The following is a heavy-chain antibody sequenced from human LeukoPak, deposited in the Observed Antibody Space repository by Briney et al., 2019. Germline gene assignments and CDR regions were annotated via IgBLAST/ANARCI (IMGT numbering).Heavy chain of an antibody. D-gene: IGHD1-1*01. CDR1: GFTFSSHA. J-gene: IGHJ4*02. CDR2: TDGSGGSP. V-gene: IGHV3-23*01. CDR3: ARDGHNWNDVGFDY. Sequence: GGSLRLSCAASGFTFSSHAMSWVRQAPGKGLEWVSTTDGSGGSPFYADSVKGRFTISRDNAKNSLYLQMNSLRAEDTAVYYCARDGHNWNDVGFDYWGQGTLVTVSS.